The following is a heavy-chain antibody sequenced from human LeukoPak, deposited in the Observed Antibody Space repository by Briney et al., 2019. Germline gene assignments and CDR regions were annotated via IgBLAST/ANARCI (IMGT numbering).Heavy chain of an antibody. D-gene: IGHD3-22*01. CDR1: GGSTSGKF. J-gene: IGHJ4*02. CDR3: AGTYYYDSSGYYHYSL. CDR2: IYSSGST. V-gene: IGHV4-4*07. Sequence: PSETLSLTCSVSGGSTSGKFWSWIRQPAGKGMEWIGRIYSSGSTNYNPSLKSRVTMSVDTSKNQFSLKLSSVTAADTAVYYCAGTYYYDSSGYYHYSLWGQGTLVTVSS.